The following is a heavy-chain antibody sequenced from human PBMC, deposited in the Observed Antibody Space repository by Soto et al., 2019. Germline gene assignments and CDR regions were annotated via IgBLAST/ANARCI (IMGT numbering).Heavy chain of an antibody. CDR1: GGTFNTYA. CDR3: AKEAGDH. CDR2: IIPIFGIK. V-gene: IGHV1-69*01. Sequence: QMQLVQSGAEVKERGSSVKISCKTSGGTFNTYALTWARQAPGQGLEWIGGIIPIFGIKNVAQRFQGRVTINADESLTTAYMEMTSLGSDDTAVYYCAKEAGDHGGQGTLVTASS. D-gene: IGHD3-10*01. J-gene: IGHJ4*02.